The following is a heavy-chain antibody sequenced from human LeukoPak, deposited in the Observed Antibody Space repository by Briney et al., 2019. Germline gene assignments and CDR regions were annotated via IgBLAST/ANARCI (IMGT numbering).Heavy chain of an antibody. Sequence: SGTLSLTCTVSGGSISSSSYYWGWIRQPPGKGLEWIGSIYYSGSTYYNPSLKSRVTISVDTSKNQFSLKLSPVTAADTAVYYCARVNDYYDSSSYYPRAWGQGTLVTVSS. CDR3: ARVNDYYDSSSYYPRA. CDR2: IYYSGST. J-gene: IGHJ5*02. V-gene: IGHV4-39*07. CDR1: GGSISSSSYY. D-gene: IGHD3-22*01.